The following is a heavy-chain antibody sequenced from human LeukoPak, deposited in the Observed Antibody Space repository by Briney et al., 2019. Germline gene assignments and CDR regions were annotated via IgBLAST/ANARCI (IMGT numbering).Heavy chain of an antibody. V-gene: IGHV3-23*01. Sequence: GGSLRLSCAASGFTFSSYAMSWVRQAPGKGLEWVSAISGSGGSTYYADSVKGRFTISRDNSKNTLYLQMNSLRAEDTAVYYCARDPGLYYYDSSGSGGPAFDIWGQGTMVTVSS. J-gene: IGHJ3*02. CDR3: ARDPGLYYYDSSGSGGPAFDI. CDR2: ISGSGGST. CDR1: GFTFSSYA. D-gene: IGHD3-22*01.